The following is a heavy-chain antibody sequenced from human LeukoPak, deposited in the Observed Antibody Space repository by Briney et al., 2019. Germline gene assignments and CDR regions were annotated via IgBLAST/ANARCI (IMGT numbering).Heavy chain of an antibody. CDR3: ARDGGPLDY. V-gene: IGHV3-7*01. Sequence: GSLRLSFAASGFPFSSYWMSWGRTAPGKGVEWGANIKQDGSEKYYVDSVKGRFTISRDNAKNSLYLQMNSLRAEDTAVYYCARDGGPLDYWGQGTLVTVSS. J-gene: IGHJ4*02. D-gene: IGHD2-15*01. CDR1: GFPFSSYW. CDR2: IKQDGSEK.